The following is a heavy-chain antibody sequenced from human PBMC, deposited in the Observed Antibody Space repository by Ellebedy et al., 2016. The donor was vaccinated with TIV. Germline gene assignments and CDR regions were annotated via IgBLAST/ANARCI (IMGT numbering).Heavy chain of an antibody. V-gene: IGHV3-33*01. Sequence: GGSLRLSCVASGFSFSSYWMTWVRQAPGKGLEWVALISYDGTSEHHADSVKGRFTISRDNSEDTLYLHMNSLRGDDTAVYYCARNSHFDWSFYFDYWGQGSLVTVSS. CDR1: GFSFSSYW. J-gene: IGHJ4*02. CDR2: ISYDGTSE. D-gene: IGHD3-9*01. CDR3: ARNSHFDWSFYFDY.